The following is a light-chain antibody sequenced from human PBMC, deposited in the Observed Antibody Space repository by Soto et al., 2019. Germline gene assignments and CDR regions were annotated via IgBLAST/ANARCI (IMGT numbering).Light chain of an antibody. CDR3: QVWDSSIRV. CDR2: YDS. Sequence: SYELTQPPSVSVAPGKTARITCGGNNIGSKSVHWYQQKPGQAPVLVIYYDSDRPSGIPERFSGSNSGNTATLTISRVEAGDEADYYCQVWDSSIRVFGGGTKLTVL. CDR1: NIGSKS. J-gene: IGLJ3*02. V-gene: IGLV3-21*04.